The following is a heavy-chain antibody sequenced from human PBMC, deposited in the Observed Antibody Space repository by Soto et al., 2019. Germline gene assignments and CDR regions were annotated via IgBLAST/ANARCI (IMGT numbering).Heavy chain of an antibody. Sequence: PGGSLRLSCAASGFSFSTYGMHWVRQAPGKGLEWVAGIWFDGNKEFYADSVRGRFSISRDNSENTLYLQMNYLGDEDTAMYYCVRGRYGDYLSDYWGQGTSVTVSS. CDR1: GFSFSTYG. V-gene: IGHV3-33*01. D-gene: IGHD4-17*01. J-gene: IGHJ4*02. CDR2: IWFDGNKE. CDR3: VRGRYGDYLSDY.